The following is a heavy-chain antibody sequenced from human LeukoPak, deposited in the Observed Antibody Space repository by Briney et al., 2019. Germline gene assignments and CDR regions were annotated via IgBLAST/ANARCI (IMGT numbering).Heavy chain of an antibody. J-gene: IGHJ5*02. CDR1: GGSISSYY. CDR2: IYYSGST. V-gene: IGHV4-59*01. CDR3: ASLVPAATGRNWFDP. D-gene: IGHD2-2*01. Sequence: SETLSLTCTVSGGSISSYYWSWIRQPPGKGLEWIAYIYYSGSTNYNPSLKSRVTISVDTSKNQFSLKLSSVTAADTAVYYCASLVPAATGRNWFDPWGQGTLATVSS.